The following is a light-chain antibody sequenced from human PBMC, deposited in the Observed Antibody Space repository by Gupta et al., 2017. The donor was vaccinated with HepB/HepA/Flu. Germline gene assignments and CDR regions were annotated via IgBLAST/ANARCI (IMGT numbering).Light chain of an antibody. J-gene: IGKJ1*01. CDR2: QAS. Sequence: GDRVTITCRASQSINHWLAWYQQRPGKAPNLLIYQASTVETGVPSRFSGSGSGTEFTLTIRSLQPDDFATYYCQQYHASSWTFGQGTKVEIK. V-gene: IGKV1-5*03. CDR1: QSINHW. CDR3: QQYHASSWT.